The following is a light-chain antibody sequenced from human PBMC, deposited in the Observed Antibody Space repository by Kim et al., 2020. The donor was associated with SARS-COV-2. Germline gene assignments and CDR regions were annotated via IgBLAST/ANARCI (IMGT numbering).Light chain of an antibody. V-gene: IGLV3-1*01. CDR3: QAWDSSTVV. Sequence: SYELTQPPSVSVSPGQTASITCSGDKLGDKYACWYQQKPGQSPVLVIYQDSKRPSGLPERFSGSNSGNTATLTISGTQAMDEADYYCQAWDSSTVVF. CDR1: KLGDKY. CDR2: QDS. J-gene: IGLJ2*01.